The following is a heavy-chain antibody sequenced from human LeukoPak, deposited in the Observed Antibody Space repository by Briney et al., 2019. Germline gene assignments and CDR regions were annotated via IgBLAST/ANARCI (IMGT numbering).Heavy chain of an antibody. CDR2: ISPYSGNT. CDR1: GYSFTSFS. V-gene: IGHV1-18*01. J-gene: IGHJ4*02. Sequence: ASVKVSCKASGYSFTSFSIIWLRQAPGQGLEWMGWISPYSGNTNYTQKLQGRVTMTTDTSTSTAYMELRSLRSDDTAVYYCARVYCSSTRCYRFDYWGQGTLVTVSS. CDR3: ARVYCSSTRCYRFDY. D-gene: IGHD2-2*01.